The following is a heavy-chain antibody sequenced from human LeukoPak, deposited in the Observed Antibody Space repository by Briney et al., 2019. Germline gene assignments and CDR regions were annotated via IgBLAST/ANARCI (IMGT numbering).Heavy chain of an antibody. CDR2: ISSSGSTI. D-gene: IGHD4-23*01. CDR3: ARAGRYFYGGSSDY. CDR1: GFTFSSYE. V-gene: IGHV3-48*03. J-gene: IGHJ4*02. Sequence: GGSLRLSCAASGFTFSSYEMNWVRQAPGKGLEWVSYISSSGSTIYYAASVKGRFTISRDNAKNSLYLQMDSLRDEDTAVYYCARAGRYFYGGSSDYWSQGTLVTVSS.